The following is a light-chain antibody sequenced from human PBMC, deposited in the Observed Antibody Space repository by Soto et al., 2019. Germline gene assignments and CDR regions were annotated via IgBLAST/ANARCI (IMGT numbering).Light chain of an antibody. CDR3: CSYAGSSTYV. CDR1: SXDVGSYNL. V-gene: IGLV2-23*01. Sequence: QSALTQPASVSGSPGQSITISCTGTSXDVGSYNLVSWYQQHPGKAPKLMIYEGSKRPSGVSNRFSGSKSGNTASLTISGLQAEDEADYYCCSYAGSSTYVFGTGTKLTVL. CDR2: EGS. J-gene: IGLJ1*01.